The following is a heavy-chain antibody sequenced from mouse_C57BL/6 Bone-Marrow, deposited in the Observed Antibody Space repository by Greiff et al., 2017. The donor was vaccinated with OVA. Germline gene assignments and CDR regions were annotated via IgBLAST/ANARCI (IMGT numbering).Heavy chain of an antibody. J-gene: IGHJ4*01. Sequence: VQLQQSGPGLVKPSQTVFLTCTVTGLSITTGNYRWSWIRQFPGNKLEWIGYIYYSGTITYNPSLTSRTTITRDTPKNQFFLEMNSLTAEDTATYYCARDDYDSFYAMDYWGQGTSVTVSS. CDR1: GLSITTGNYR. CDR3: ARDDYDSFYAMDY. D-gene: IGHD2-4*01. CDR2: IYYSGTI. V-gene: IGHV3-5*01.